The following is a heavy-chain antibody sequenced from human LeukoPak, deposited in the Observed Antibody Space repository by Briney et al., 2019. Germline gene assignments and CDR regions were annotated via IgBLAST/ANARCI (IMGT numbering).Heavy chain of an antibody. CDR1: GFTFDDYA. CDR2: ISWNSGSI. CDR3: AKDYRLRLPLSGFDY. J-gene: IGHJ4*02. D-gene: IGHD5-12*01. V-gene: IGHV3-9*01. Sequence: PGGSLRLSCAASGFTFDDYAMHWVRHAPGKGLEWVSGISWNSGSIGYADSVKGRFTISRDNAKNSLYLQMNSLRAEDTALYYCAKDYRLRLPLSGFDYWGQGTLVTVSS.